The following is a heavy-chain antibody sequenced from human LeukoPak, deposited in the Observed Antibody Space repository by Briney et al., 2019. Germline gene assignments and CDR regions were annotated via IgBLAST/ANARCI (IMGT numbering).Heavy chain of an antibody. Sequence: GESLKISCRGSGYSFTSYWIGWVRQMPGKGLEWMGIIYPGDSDTRYSPSFQGQVTISADKSISTAYLQWSSLKASGIAMYYCARPLTETYYYDSTGQNAFDIWGQGTMVTVSS. D-gene: IGHD3-22*01. CDR1: GYSFTSYW. CDR3: ARPLTETYYYDSTGQNAFDI. J-gene: IGHJ3*02. CDR2: IYPGDSDT. V-gene: IGHV5-51*01.